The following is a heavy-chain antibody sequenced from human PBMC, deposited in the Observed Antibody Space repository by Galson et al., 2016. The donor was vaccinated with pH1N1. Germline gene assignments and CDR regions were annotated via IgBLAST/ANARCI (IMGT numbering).Heavy chain of an antibody. CDR3: ARLGIPATIDYHYYMDV. Sequence: QSGAEVKKPGESLKISCKGTGHSFSTYWIAWVHQMPGEGLEWMGIIYPGDSDTRYSPSFQGQVTISADKSISAAYLQWSSLQASDTAMYFCARLGIPATIDYHYYMDVWGKGTTVTVSS. CDR1: GHSFSTYW. V-gene: IGHV5-51*07. CDR2: IYPGDSDT. D-gene: IGHD2-2*01. J-gene: IGHJ6*03.